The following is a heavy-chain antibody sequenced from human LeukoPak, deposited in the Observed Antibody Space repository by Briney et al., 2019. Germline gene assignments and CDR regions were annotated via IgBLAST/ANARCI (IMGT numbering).Heavy chain of an antibody. Sequence: GGSLRLSCAASGFTFSSYNMNWVRQAPGKGLEWVSSISSSSNYIYYADSVKGRFTISRDNSKNTLYLQMNSLRAEDTAVYYCARRAGGYSHPYDYWGQGILVTVSS. CDR3: ARRAGGYSHPYDY. V-gene: IGHV3-21*04. D-gene: IGHD4-23*01. CDR1: GFTFSSYN. J-gene: IGHJ4*02. CDR2: ISSSSNYI.